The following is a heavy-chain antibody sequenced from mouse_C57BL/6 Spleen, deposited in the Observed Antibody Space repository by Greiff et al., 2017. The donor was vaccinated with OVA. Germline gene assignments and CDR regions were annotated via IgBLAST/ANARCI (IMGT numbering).Heavy chain of an antibody. Sequence: QVQLQQSGAELVKPGASVKLSCKASGYTFTEYTIHWVKQRSGQGLEWIGWFYPGSGSIKYNEKFKDKATLTADKSSSTVYMELSRLTSEDSAVYFCARHEEGDSNYDYYAMDYWGQGTSVTVSS. D-gene: IGHD2-5*01. V-gene: IGHV1-62-2*01. CDR1: GYTFTEYT. CDR3: ARHEEGDSNYDYYAMDY. J-gene: IGHJ4*01. CDR2: FYPGSGSI.